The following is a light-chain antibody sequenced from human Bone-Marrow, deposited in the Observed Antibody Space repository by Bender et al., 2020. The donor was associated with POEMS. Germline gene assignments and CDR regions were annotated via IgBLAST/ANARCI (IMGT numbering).Light chain of an antibody. CDR2: SNN. CDR3: SSWDDSLNGWV. V-gene: IGLV1-44*01. Sequence: QSVLTQPPSASGTPGQRVTISCSGTSSNFGNNAANWYQHVPGTAPTLLIYSNNQRRSGVPDQFSAATAGASASRAISGLHSDDEADYYCSSWDDSLNGWVFGGGTKLTVL. J-gene: IGLJ3*02. CDR1: SSNFGNNA.